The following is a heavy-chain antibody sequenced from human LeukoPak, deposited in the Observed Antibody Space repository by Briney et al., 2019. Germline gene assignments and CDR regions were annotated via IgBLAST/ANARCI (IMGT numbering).Heavy chain of an antibody. CDR1: GGTFSSYA. Sequence: ASVKVSCTASGGTFSSYAISWVRQAPGQGLEWMGRIIPILGIANYAQKFQGRVTITSDKSTSTAYMELSSLRSEDTAVYYCARSVRFLEWLQYWGQGTLVTVSS. J-gene: IGHJ4*02. CDR2: IIPILGIA. D-gene: IGHD3-3*01. CDR3: ARSVRFLEWLQY. V-gene: IGHV1-69*04.